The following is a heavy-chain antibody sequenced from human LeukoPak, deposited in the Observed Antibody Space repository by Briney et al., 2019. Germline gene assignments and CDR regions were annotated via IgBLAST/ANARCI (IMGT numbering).Heavy chain of an antibody. D-gene: IGHD6-13*01. V-gene: IGHV3-9*01. CDR1: GFSFDDYA. Sequence: PGGSLRLSCAASGFSFDDYAMHWVRQAPGKGLEWVSGISWNSGSIGYADSVKGRSTICRDNAKNSLYLQMNSLRAEDTALYYCAKSGGPSAGRPYYFDYWRQGTLVTVSS. CDR2: ISWNSGSI. CDR3: AKSGGPSAGRPYYFDY. J-gene: IGHJ4*02.